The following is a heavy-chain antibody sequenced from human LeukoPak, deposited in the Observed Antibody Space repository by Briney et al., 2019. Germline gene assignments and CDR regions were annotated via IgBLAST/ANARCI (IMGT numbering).Heavy chain of an antibody. J-gene: IGHJ4*02. V-gene: IGHV4-39*07. CDR2: IYYSGST. CDR3: ARGHGLTTVTYFDY. Sequence: SETLSLTCSVSGDSISSSSYYWGWLRQPPGKGLEWIGSIYYSGSTNYNPSLKSRVTISVDTSKNQFSLKLSSVTAADTAVYYCARGHGLTTVTYFDYWGQGTLVTVSS. CDR1: GDSISSSSYY. D-gene: IGHD4-17*01.